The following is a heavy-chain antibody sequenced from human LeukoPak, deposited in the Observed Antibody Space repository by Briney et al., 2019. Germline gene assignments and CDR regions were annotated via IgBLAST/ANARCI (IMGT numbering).Heavy chain of an antibody. Sequence: GASVKVSCKASGYTFTGYYMHWVRQAPGQGLEWMGWINPNSGGTNYAQKFQGRVTMTRDTSISTAYMELSRLRSDDTAVYYCARDFDELYSSSSGAAFDIWGQGTMVTVSS. CDR3: ARDFDELYSSSSGAAFDI. CDR1: GYTFTGYY. D-gene: IGHD6-6*01. V-gene: IGHV1-2*02. J-gene: IGHJ3*02. CDR2: INPNSGGT.